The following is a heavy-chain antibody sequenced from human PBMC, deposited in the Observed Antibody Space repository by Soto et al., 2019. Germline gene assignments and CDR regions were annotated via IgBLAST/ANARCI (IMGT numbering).Heavy chain of an antibody. Sequence: GGSLRLSCAASGFTLSSYWMHWVRQVPGKGLEWVSVISGRDDSANYADSVKGRFTISKDKSSNTLYLQMNNLRAEDTAVYYCVKGAWLDYWGQGTLVTVSS. CDR3: VKGAWLDY. CDR1: GFTLSSYW. D-gene: IGHD6-19*01. J-gene: IGHJ4*02. CDR2: ISGRDDSA. V-gene: IGHV3-23*01.